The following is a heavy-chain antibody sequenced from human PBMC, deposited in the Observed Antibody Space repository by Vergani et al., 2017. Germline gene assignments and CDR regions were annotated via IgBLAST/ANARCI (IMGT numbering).Heavy chain of an antibody. CDR3: ARWVLCSGGSCYYNWFDP. J-gene: IGHJ5*02. CDR1: GGPISSGGYY. CDR2: IYYSGST. D-gene: IGHD2-15*01. V-gene: IGHV4-31*03. Sequence: QVQLQESGPGLVKPSQTLSLTCTVSGGPISSGGYYWSWIRQHPGKGLEWIGYIYYSGSTYHNPSLKSRVTISVDTSKNQWSLKLSSVTAADTAVYYCARWVLCSGGSCYYNWFDPWGQGTLVTVSS.